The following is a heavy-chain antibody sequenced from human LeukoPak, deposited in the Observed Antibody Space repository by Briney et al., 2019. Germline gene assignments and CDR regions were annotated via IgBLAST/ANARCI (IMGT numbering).Heavy chain of an antibody. Sequence: GASVKVSCKASGYTFTSYDINWMRQATGQGLEWMGWMSPNSGNTGYAQKFQGRVTMTRDTSTGTAYLELSSLRSKDSAVYYCVRTPPNWGADFWGQGTLVTVSS. CDR2: MSPNSGNT. V-gene: IGHV1-8*01. J-gene: IGHJ4*02. CDR3: VRTPPNWGADF. D-gene: IGHD7-27*01. CDR1: GYTFTSYD.